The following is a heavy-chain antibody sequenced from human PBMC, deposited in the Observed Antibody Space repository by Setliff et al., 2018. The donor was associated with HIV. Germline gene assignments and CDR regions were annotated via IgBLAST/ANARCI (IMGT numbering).Heavy chain of an antibody. J-gene: IGHJ2*01. V-gene: IGHV4-39*01. CDR1: GGSIWNYY. Sequence: SETLSLTCTVSGGSIWNYYWSWIRQPLGKGLEWIGTVYYTGSTFYNPSLESRVTISVDTSKNQFSLKLRSVTATDTTVYYCARLILGELSLFGPYWYFDLWGRGTLVTVSS. D-gene: IGHD3-16*02. CDR2: VYYTGST. CDR3: ARLILGELSLFGPYWYFDL.